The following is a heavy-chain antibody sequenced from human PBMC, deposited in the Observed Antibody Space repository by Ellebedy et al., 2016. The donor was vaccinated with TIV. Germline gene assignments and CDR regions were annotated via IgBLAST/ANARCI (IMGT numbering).Heavy chain of an antibody. D-gene: IGHD2-2*01. CDR1: GFTFSDYY. Sequence: GGSLRLSCAASGFTFSDYYMSRIRQAPGKGLEWVSYISSSGGTIYYADSVKGRFTISRDNAKNSLYLQMNSLRAGDTAMYYCARDTRFIDQQHNWFDPWGQGTLVTVSS. J-gene: IGHJ5*02. CDR2: ISSSGGTI. CDR3: ARDTRFIDQQHNWFDP. V-gene: IGHV3-11*01.